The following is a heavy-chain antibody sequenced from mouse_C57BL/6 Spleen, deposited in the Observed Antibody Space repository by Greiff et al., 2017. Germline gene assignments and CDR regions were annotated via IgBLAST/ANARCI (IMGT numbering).Heavy chain of an antibody. Sequence: EVQLVQSGTVLARPGASVKMSCKTSGYTFTSYCMHWVKQRPGQGLEWIGAIYPGNSDTSYNQKFKGKAKLTAVTSASTAYMELSSLTNEDSAVYYGARGGDGELFDCWGKGTTLTVSS. CDR3: ARGGDGELFDC. J-gene: IGHJ2*01. CDR1: GYTFTSYC. D-gene: IGHD2-3*01. V-gene: IGHV1-5*01. CDR2: IYPGNSDT.